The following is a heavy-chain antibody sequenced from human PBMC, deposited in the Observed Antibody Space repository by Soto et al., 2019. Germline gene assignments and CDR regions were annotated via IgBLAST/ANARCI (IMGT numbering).Heavy chain of an antibody. J-gene: IGHJ4*02. CDR3: ARGRGVLLWFGEYHTQAY. V-gene: IGHV4-39*01. D-gene: IGHD3-10*01. Sequence: SETLSLTYTVSGGYISSLPYSWGCIRKPPEKGLEWIGTFSYSGSTYYNPSLKSRVTISVDTSKNQFSLKLSSVTAADTAVYYCARGRGVLLWFGEYHTQAYWGQGTLVTVSS. CDR2: FSYSGST. CDR1: GGYISSLPYS.